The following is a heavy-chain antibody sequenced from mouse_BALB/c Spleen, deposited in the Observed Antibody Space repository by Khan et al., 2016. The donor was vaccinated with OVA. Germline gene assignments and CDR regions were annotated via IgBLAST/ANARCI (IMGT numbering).Heavy chain of an antibody. Sequence: EVQLQESGPGLVKPSQSLSLTCNVTGYSITSDYAWNWIRQFPGNQLEWMGYISYSGRTSYNPSLKSRISITRDTSKNQFFLQLNSVTTEDTATXDCARSVTSTTVVATDFDYWGQGTTLTVSS. J-gene: IGHJ2*01. V-gene: IGHV3-2*02. CDR3: ARSVTSTTVVATDFDY. CDR1: GYSITSDYA. CDR2: ISYSGRT. D-gene: IGHD1-1*01.